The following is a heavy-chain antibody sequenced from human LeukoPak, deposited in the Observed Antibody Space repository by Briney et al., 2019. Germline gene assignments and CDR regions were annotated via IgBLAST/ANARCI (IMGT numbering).Heavy chain of an antibody. J-gene: IGHJ3*02. Sequence: PGGSLRLSCAASGFTFSSYGMHWVRQAPGKGLEWVAVIWYGGSNKYYADSVKGRFTISRDNSKNTLYLQMNSLRAEDTAVYYCARDGPRLLSTSNAFDIWGQGTMVTVSS. D-gene: IGHD2-15*01. CDR1: GFTFSSYG. CDR3: ARDGPRLLSTSNAFDI. CDR2: IWYGGSNK. V-gene: IGHV3-33*08.